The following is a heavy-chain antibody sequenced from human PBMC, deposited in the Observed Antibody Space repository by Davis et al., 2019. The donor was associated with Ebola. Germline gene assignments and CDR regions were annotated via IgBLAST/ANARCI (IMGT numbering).Heavy chain of an antibody. CDR1: GFTFSTFE. J-gene: IGHJ4*02. Sequence: GESPKIPRAASGFTFSTFEIHWVRQAPRQWLEWISYITSSGLTKYYADSVKGRFTISRDNARNSLFLHMNSLRTEDTAVYYCGAGSGWIFSYWGQGALVTVSS. D-gene: IGHD3-3*01. CDR3: GAGSGWIFSY. CDR2: ITSSGLTK. V-gene: IGHV3-48*03.